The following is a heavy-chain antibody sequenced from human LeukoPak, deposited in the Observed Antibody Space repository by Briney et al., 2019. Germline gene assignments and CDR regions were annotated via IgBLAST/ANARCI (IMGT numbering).Heavy chain of an antibody. J-gene: IGHJ5*02. CDR1: GYTFTGYY. CDR3: ARVKGLVVVVAATGLNWFDP. D-gene: IGHD2-15*01. CDR2: INPNSGGT. Sequence: ASVKVSCKASGYTFTGYYMHWVRQAPGQGLEWMGRINPNSGGTNYAQKFQGRVTMTRDTSISTAYMELSRLRSDDTAVYYCARVKGLVVVVAATGLNWFDPWGQGTLVTVSS. V-gene: IGHV1-2*06.